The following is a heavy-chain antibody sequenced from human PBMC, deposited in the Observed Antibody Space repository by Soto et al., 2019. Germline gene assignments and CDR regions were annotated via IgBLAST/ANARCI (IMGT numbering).Heavy chain of an antibody. V-gene: IGHV3-23*01. J-gene: IGHJ4*02. D-gene: IGHD6-19*01. Sequence: EVQLLESGGGLVQPGGSLRLSCAASGFTFSSYAMSWVRQAPGKGLEWVSTFSGSGDYTSYADSVKGRFTISRDNSKSTLYLQMNSLGAEDTAVYYCAKGSSSIGWSTFDYWGQGTLVTASS. CDR3: AKGSSSIGWSTFDY. CDR1: GFTFSSYA. CDR2: FSGSGDYT.